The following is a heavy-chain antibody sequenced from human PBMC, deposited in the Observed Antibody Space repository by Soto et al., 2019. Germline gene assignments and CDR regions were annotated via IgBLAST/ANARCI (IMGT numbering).Heavy chain of an antibody. J-gene: IGHJ4*02. D-gene: IGHD2-15*01. CDR3: LSERGAGSYNGYSREDQ. V-gene: IGHV3-15*01. Sequence: EVQLVESGGGLVKPGESLKLSCATSGFTFANAWMSWVRQAPGKGLEWVGRMKSKTDAGTTDFAAPVQGRFSISRDDSKHTWYLQMTNVKVEDTAMYYCLSERGAGSYNGYSREDQWGQGTLVTVSS. CDR2: MKSKTDAGTT. CDR1: GFTFANAW.